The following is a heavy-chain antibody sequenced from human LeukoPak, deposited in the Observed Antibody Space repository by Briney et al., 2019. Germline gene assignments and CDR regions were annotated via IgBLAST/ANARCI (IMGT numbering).Heavy chain of an antibody. V-gene: IGHV1-69*05. J-gene: IGHJ4*02. CDR2: IIPIFGTA. CDR1: GGTFSSYA. D-gene: IGHD5-18*01. Sequence: SVRVSCKASGGTFSSYAISWVRQAPGQGLEWMGRIIPIFGTANYAQKFQGRVTITTDESTSTAYMELSSLRSEDTAVYYCASGANSYGGYWGQGTLVTVSS. CDR3: ASGANSYGGY.